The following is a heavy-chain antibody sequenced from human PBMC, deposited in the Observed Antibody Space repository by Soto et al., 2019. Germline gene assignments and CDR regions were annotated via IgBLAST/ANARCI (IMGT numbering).Heavy chain of an antibody. CDR3: ARGGPSVVVVAAIDEYFQH. CDR2: IIPIFGTA. D-gene: IGHD2-15*01. CDR1: GGTFSSYA. J-gene: IGHJ1*01. Sequence: QVQLVQSGAEVKKPGSSVKVSCKASGGTFSSYAISWVRQAPGQGLEWMGGIIPIFGTANYAQKFQGRVTITADESTSTAYMELSSLRSEDTAVYYCARGGPSVVVVAAIDEYFQHWGQRTLVTVSS. V-gene: IGHV1-69*01.